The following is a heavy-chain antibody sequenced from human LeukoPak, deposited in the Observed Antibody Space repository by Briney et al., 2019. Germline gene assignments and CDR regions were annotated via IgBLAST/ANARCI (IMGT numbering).Heavy chain of an antibody. CDR2: ISAYNGNT. CDR3: ARAVYYFDY. Sequence: ASVKVSCKASGGTFSSYAISWVRQAPGQGLEGMGWISAYNGNTNYAQKLQGRVTMTTDTSTSTAYMELRSLRSDDTAVYYCARAVYYFDYWGQGTLVTVSS. J-gene: IGHJ4*02. V-gene: IGHV1-18*01. CDR1: GGTFSSYA.